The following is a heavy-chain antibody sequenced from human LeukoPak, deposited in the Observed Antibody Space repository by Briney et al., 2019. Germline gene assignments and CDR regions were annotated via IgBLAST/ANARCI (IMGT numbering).Heavy chain of an antibody. J-gene: IGHJ4*02. CDR1: GNFISNGDF. D-gene: IGHD4-17*01. V-gene: IGHV4-38-2*02. CDR3: VRDPSEDGDFFFDS. CDR2: INHRGIT. Sequence: KTSETLSLTCSVSGNFISNGDFWGWIRQSPGKELEWIANINHRGITFYNPSLENRVKISVDTSKNQFFLGVTSVTAADTAVYYCVRDPSEDGDFFFDSWGQGTLVTVSS.